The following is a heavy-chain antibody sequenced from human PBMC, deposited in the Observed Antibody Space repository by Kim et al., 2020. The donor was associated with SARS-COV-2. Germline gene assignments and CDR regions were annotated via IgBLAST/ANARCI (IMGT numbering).Heavy chain of an antibody. J-gene: IGHJ3*02. V-gene: IGHV5-51*01. CDR1: GYSFTNYW. CDR2: IYPGDSDT. Sequence: GESRKISCKSSGYSFTNYWIAWVRQMPGKGLEWMGIIYPGDSDTRYSPSFQGQVTISADKSISTSYLQWNSLKASDSAMFYCAKSEYSGYDFRVAFDIWGQGTMVTVSS. D-gene: IGHD5-12*01. CDR3: AKSEYSGYDFRVAFDI.